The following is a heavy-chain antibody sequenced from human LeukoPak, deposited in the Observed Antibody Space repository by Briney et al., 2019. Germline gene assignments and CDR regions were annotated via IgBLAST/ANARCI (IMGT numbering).Heavy chain of an antibody. CDR2: ISSSSSYI. V-gene: IGHV3-21*01. D-gene: IGHD3-9*01. CDR1: GFTFSDYS. Sequence: GGSLRLSYAASGFTFSDYSMNWVRQAPGKGLEWVSSISSSSSYIYYADSVKGRFTISRDNAKNSLYLQMNSLRAEDTAVYYCARAHGAVLRYFDWSPRPSDYWGQGTLVTVSS. J-gene: IGHJ4*02. CDR3: ARAHGAVLRYFDWSPRPSDY.